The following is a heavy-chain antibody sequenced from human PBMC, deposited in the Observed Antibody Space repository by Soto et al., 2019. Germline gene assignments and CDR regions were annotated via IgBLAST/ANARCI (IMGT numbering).Heavy chain of an antibody. V-gene: IGHV1-18*01. CDR3: SREQGDAVFGVLIGLTVDY. D-gene: IGHD3-3*01. CDR1: GYTFTSYG. Sequence: ASVKVSCKASGYTFTSYGISWVRQAPGQGLEWMGWISAYSGSTYYNPSLKSRVTISADTSKNQFSLNLSSVTAADTAMYYCSREQGDAVFGVLIGLTVDYWGQGTQVTVSS. CDR2: ISAYSGST. J-gene: IGHJ4*02.